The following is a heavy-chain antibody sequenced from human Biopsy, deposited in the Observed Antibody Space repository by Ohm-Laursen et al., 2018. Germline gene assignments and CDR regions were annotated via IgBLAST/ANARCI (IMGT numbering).Heavy chain of an antibody. Sequence: SVTLSFTCTVFGCTISSDYWSWNRQTPGKGRVWIGYINYSGSTNYNPSLKSRVTISVDTSKNQFSLRLNSVIAADTAVYYCARATNSTGWPYYYFYGIDVWGQGTTVTVSS. V-gene: IGHV4-59*07. D-gene: IGHD2/OR15-2a*01. CDR2: INYSGST. J-gene: IGHJ6*02. CDR3: ARATNSTGWPYYYFYGIDV. CDR1: GCTISSDY.